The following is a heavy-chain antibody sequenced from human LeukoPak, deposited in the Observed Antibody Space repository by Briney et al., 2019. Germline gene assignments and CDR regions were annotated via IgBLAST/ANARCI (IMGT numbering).Heavy chain of an antibody. Sequence: GGSLRLSCAASGFTFDDYALHWVRQAPGKGLEWVSVSSGNGGSTYYADSVKGRFTISRDNNKNSLYLQMNSLRPEDTALYYCAKAGLRRLDGYNYRNGYWFFDLWGRGTLVGVSS. CDR3: AKAGLRRLDGYNYRNGYWFFDL. CDR1: GFTFDDYA. CDR2: SSGNGGST. J-gene: IGHJ2*01. V-gene: IGHV3-43*02. D-gene: IGHD5-24*01.